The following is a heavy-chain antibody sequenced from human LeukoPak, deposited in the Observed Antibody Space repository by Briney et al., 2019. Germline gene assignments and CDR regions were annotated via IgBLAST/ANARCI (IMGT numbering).Heavy chain of an antibody. CDR3: ARHPPYVSSSAFFDP. Sequence: GESLKISCKTSGFSFTSYWIAWVRQMPGKGLEWIGMIYPGDSDTTYSPSSQGQVIISADTSISTPYLQLTRLQASDTAIYYCARHPPYVSSSAFFDPWGQGTLVTVAS. J-gene: IGHJ5*02. CDR2: IYPGDSDT. V-gene: IGHV5-51*01. D-gene: IGHD3-10*02. CDR1: GFSFTSYW.